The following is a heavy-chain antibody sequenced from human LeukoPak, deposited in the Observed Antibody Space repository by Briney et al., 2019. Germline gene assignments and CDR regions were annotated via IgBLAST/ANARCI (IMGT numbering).Heavy chain of an antibody. D-gene: IGHD6-13*01. CDR3: AKKIGWGSSWFLSSWFDP. J-gene: IGHJ5*02. CDR2: INHSGST. CDR1: GGSFSGYY. V-gene: IGHV4-34*01. Sequence: SETLSLTCAVYGGSFSGYYWSWIRQPPGKGLEWIGEINHSGSTNYNPSLKSRVTISVDTSKNQFSLKLSSVTAADTAVYYCAKKIGWGSSWFLSSWFDPWGQGTLVTVSS.